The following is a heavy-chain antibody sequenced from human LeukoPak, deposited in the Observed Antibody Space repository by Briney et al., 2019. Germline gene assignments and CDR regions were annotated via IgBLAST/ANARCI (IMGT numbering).Heavy chain of an antibody. J-gene: IGHJ3*02. CDR2: ISSSSSTI. V-gene: IGHV3-48*04. D-gene: IGHD3-22*01. CDR3: ARGMYYYDSSGYYFKVKTDAFDI. Sequence: GGSLRLSCAASGFTFGSYSMNWVRQAPGKGLEWVSYISSSSSTIYYADSVKGRFTISRDNAKNSLYLQMNSLRAEDTAVYYCARGMYYYDSSGYYFKVKTDAFDIWGQGTMVTVSS. CDR1: GFTFGSYS.